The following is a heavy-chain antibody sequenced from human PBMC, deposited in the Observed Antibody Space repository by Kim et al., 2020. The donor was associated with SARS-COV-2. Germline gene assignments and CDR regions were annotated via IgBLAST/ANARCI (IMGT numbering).Heavy chain of an antibody. CDR3: AKRVTMIVVDIDY. Sequence: YADSVKGRFTISRDNSKNTLYLQMNSLRAEDTAVYYCAKRVTMIVVDIDYWGQGTLVTVSS. D-gene: IGHD3-22*01. V-gene: IGHV3-23*01. J-gene: IGHJ4*02.